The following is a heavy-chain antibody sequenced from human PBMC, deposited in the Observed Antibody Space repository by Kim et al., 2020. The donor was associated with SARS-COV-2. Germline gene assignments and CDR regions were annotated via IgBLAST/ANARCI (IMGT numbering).Heavy chain of an antibody. J-gene: IGHJ4*02. CDR3: ARLIRVGGWVGAEYDARKYFDY. CDR1: GGSISSSSYY. D-gene: IGHD1-26*01. V-gene: IGHV4-39*01. Sequence: SETLSLTCTVSGGSISSSSYYWGWIRQPPGKGLEWIGSIYYSGSTYYNPSLKSRVTISVDTSKNQFSLKLSSVTAADTAVYYCARLIRVGGWVGAEYDARKYFDYWGQGTLVTVSS. CDR2: IYYSGST.